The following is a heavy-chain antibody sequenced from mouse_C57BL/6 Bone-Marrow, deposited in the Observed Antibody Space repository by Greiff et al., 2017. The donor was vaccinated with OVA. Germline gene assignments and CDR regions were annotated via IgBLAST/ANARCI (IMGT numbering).Heavy chain of an antibody. CDR2: INPYNGGT. D-gene: IGHD1-1*01. CDR1: GYTFTDYY. V-gene: IGHV1-19*01. Sequence: VQLKQSGPVLVKPGASVKMSCKASGYTFTDYYMNWVKQSHGKSLEWIGVINPYNGGTSYNQKFKGKATLTVDKSSSTAYMELNSLTSEDSAVYYCAITSNYFDYWGQGTTLTVSS. J-gene: IGHJ2*01. CDR3: AITSNYFDY.